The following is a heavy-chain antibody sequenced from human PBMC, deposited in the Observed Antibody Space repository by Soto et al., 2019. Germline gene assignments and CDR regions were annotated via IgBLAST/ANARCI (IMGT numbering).Heavy chain of an antibody. Sequence: LVPAGGGVKKPWAFVKVLFQASGYHFYRLCFRLVGQAPWQRLGWMGWISGYNGDTKYAQKFQGRVTMTVDTSTTTAYMELRSLTSDDRAVYYCAKNGQPPYYYYGMDVWGQGTTVTVSS. CDR3: AKNGQPPYYYYGMDV. J-gene: IGHJ6*02. D-gene: IGHD2-8*01. CDR1: GYHFYRLC. CDR2: ISGYNGDT. V-gene: IGHV1-18*01.